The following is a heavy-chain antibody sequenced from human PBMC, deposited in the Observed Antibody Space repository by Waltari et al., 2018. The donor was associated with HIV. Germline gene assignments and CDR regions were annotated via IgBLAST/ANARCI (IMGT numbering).Heavy chain of an antibody. Sequence: QVQLQESGPGLVKPSETLSLTCTVSGGSISSYYWSWIRQPPGKGLEWIGYIYYSGSTNSNPSLKSRVTISVDTSKNQFSLKLSSVTAADTAVYYCARLRFGAVAGTGPFDYWGQGTLVTVSS. CDR2: IYYSGST. CDR1: GGSISSYY. J-gene: IGHJ4*02. CDR3: ARLRFGAVAGTGPFDY. D-gene: IGHD6-19*01. V-gene: IGHV4-59*01.